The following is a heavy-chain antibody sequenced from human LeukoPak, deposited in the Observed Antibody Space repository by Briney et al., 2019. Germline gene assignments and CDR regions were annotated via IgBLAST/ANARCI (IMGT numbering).Heavy chain of an antibody. CDR2: INPSGGST. Sequence: ASVKVSCKASGYTFTSYYMHLVRQAPGQGLELMGIINPSGGSTTYAQKFQGKVTMTMDMSTSTVYMELSSLRAEDTAVYYCARDRLDSSGYSWFDPWGQGTLVTVSS. V-gene: IGHV1-46*01. CDR1: GYTFTSYY. J-gene: IGHJ5*02. D-gene: IGHD3-22*01. CDR3: ARDRLDSSGYSWFDP.